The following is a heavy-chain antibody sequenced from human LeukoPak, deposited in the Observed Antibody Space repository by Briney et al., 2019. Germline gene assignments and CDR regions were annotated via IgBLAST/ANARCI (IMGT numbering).Heavy chain of an antibody. J-gene: IGHJ5*02. V-gene: IGHV3-23*01. CDR2: ISDYT. D-gene: IGHD1-1*01. CDR1: GFTFSSYA. Sequence: GGPLRLSCAASGFTFSSYAMSWVRQAPGKGLEWVSAISDYTYYADSVKGRFTISRDNSKNTLYLQMDSLRTEDTAIYYCAKAQAPTGRNLFDPWGQGTLVTVSS. CDR3: AKAQAPTGRNLFDP.